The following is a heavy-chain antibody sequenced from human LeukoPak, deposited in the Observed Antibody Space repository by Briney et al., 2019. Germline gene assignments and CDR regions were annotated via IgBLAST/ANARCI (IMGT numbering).Heavy chain of an antibody. CDR1: GYTFTGYY. J-gene: IGHJ6*03. CDR2: INPNSGGT. CDR3: AXXXXXNXXXYYXMDV. Sequence: ASVKVSCKASGYTFTGYYMHWVRQAPGQGLEWMGWINPNSGGTNYAQKFQGRVTMTRDTSISTAYMELSRLRSDDTAVYYCAXXXXXNXXXYYXMDVWGKGTTVTVSS. V-gene: IGHV1-2*02.